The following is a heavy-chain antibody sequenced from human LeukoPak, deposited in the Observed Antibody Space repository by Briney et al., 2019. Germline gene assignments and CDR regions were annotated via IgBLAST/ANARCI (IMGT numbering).Heavy chain of an antibody. Sequence: GASVKVSCKASGYTFTSYYMHWVRQAPGQGLAGMGIINPSGGSTSYAQKFQGRVTMTRDTATSTVYMELSSLRSEDTAVYYCARGGTRIAVAGNRASFDLGGRGTLVTVSS. CDR3: ARGGTRIAVAGNRASFDL. CDR2: INPSGGST. D-gene: IGHD6-19*01. CDR1: GYTFTSYY. J-gene: IGHJ2*01. V-gene: IGHV1-46*01.